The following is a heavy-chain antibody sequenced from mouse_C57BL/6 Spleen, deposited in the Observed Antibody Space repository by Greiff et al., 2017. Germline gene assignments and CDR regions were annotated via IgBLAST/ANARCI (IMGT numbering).Heavy chain of an antibody. D-gene: IGHD1-1*01. CDR1: GYTFTSYW. J-gene: IGHJ2*01. CDR3: ARSDYGSAFGY. Sequence: VQLQQPGAELVKPGASVKLSCKASGYTFTSYWMHWVKQRPGQGLEWIGRIHPNSGSTNYNEKFKSKATLTVDKSSSTAYMQLSSLTSEDSAVYYCARSDYGSAFGYWGQGTTLTFSS. CDR2: IHPNSGST. V-gene: IGHV1-64*01.